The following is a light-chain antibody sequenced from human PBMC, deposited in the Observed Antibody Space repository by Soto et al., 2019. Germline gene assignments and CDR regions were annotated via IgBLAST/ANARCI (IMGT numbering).Light chain of an antibody. CDR2: KAS. J-gene: IGKJ1*01. CDR1: QTISSW. CDR3: QQYHNLWT. Sequence: DIQMTQSTSTLSGSVGDRVTITCRASQTISSWLAWYQQKPGKAPKLLIYKASTLKSGVPARFSGSGSGTEFTLTISSLQSEDFALYYCQQYHNLWTFGQGTKVDIK. V-gene: IGKV1-5*03.